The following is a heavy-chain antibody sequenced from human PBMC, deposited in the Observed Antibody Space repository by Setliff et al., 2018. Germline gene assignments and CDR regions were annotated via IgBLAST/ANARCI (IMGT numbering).Heavy chain of an antibody. CDR3: AKVKKQLIRGSGLDL. D-gene: IGHD3-10*01. Sequence: GGSLRLSCAASGFTFSSFWMSWVRQSPGKGLEWVANINQDGSGKYYVDSVKGRFTISRDNSKNTLYLQMNSLRAEDTGVYYCAKVKKQLIRGSGLDLWGQGTLVTVSS. CDR2: INQDGSGK. V-gene: IGHV3-7*01. J-gene: IGHJ5*02. CDR1: GFTFSSFW.